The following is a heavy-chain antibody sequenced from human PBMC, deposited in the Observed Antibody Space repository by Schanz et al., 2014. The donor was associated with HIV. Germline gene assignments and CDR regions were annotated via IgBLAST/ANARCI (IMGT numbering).Heavy chain of an antibody. V-gene: IGHV3-30*03. J-gene: IGHJ3*02. CDR2: ISNDGSSQ. CDR1: GFTFSSYG. CDR3: ARALGGRQYALDI. Sequence: QVQLVESGGGVVQPGRSLRLSCAASGFTFSSYGMHWVRQAPGKGLEWVAVISNDGSSQEYADSVRGRFSISRDNSKKTLYLQMNTLKTEDTAIYYCARALGGRQYALDIWGQGTMVTVSA. D-gene: IGHD1-26*01.